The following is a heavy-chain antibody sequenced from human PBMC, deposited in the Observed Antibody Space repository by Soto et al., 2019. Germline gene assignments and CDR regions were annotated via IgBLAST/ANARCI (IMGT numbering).Heavy chain of an antibody. V-gene: IGHV4-30-4*01. CDR3: ARGEVLRYFDWSFGVNWFDP. D-gene: IGHD3-9*01. Sequence: SETLSLTCTVSGGSISSGDYYWSWIRQPPGKGLEWIGYIYYSGSTYYNPSLKSRVTISVDTSKNQFSLKLSSVTAADTAVYYCARGEVLRYFDWSFGVNWFDPWGQGTLVTVS. J-gene: IGHJ5*02. CDR2: IYYSGST. CDR1: GGSISSGDYY.